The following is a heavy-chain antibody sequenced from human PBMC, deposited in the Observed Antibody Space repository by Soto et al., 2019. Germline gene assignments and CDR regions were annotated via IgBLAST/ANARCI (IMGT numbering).Heavy chain of an antibody. J-gene: IGHJ4*02. D-gene: IGHD6-13*01. CDR1: GFTFSSYT. CDR2: VSSSSTYI. Sequence: EVQLVDSGGGLVQPGGSLRLSCAASGFTFSSYTMNWVRQAPGKGLEWVAYVSSSSTYIDYADSVKGRFTISRDNAKNFLYLQMDSLRAEDTALYYWARGPPRTTWYGGQFGHWGQGTLVTVSS. CDR3: ARGPPRTTWYGGQFGH. V-gene: IGHV3-21*01.